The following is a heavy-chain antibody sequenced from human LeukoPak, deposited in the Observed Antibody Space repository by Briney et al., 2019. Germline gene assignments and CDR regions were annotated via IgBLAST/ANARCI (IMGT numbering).Heavy chain of an antibody. CDR2: ISGSGGST. CDR3: ARATSFDY. Sequence: PGGSLRLSCAASGFTFSSYAMSWVRQAPGKGLEWVSGISGSGGSTYYADSVKGRFTISRDNAKNSLYLQMNSLRAEDTAVYYCARATSFDYWGQGTLVTVSS. J-gene: IGHJ4*02. CDR1: GFTFSSYA. V-gene: IGHV3-23*01.